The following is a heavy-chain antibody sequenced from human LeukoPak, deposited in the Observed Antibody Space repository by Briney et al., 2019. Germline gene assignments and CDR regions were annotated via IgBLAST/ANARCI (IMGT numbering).Heavy chain of an antibody. J-gene: IGHJ3*02. D-gene: IGHD5-18*01. CDR1: GFTFSSYS. V-gene: IGHV3-21*01. Sequence: GGSLRLSCAASGFTFSSYSMNWVRQAPGKGLEWVSSISSSSSYIYYADSVKGRFTISRDNAKNSLYLQMSSLRAEDTAVYYCARDQGAMEGAFDIWGQGTMVTVSS. CDR3: ARDQGAMEGAFDI. CDR2: ISSSSSYI.